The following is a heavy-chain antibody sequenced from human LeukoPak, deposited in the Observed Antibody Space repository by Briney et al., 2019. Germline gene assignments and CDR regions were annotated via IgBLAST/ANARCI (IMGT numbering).Heavy chain of an antibody. CDR2: IYTSGST. D-gene: IGHD1-26*01. CDR3: ARSLSSGSYWGGNWFDP. V-gene: IGHV4-4*07. J-gene: IGHJ5*02. CDR1: GGSISSYY. Sequence: SETLSLTCTVSGGSISSYYWSWIRQPAGKGLEWIGRIYTSGSTNYNPSLKSRVTMSVDTSKNQFSLKLSSVTAADTAVYYCARSLSSGSYWGGNWFDPWGQGTLVTVSS.